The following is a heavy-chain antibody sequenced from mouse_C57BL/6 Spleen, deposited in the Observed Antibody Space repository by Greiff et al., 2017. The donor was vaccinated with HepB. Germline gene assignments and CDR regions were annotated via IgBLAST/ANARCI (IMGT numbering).Heavy chain of an antibody. Sequence: QVQLQQSGPGLVQPSQSLSITCTVSGFSLTSYGVHWVRQSPGKGLEWLGVIWSGGSTDYNAAFISRLSISKDNSKSQVFFKMNSLQADDTAIYYCARMTPRTYAMDYWGQGTSVTVSS. J-gene: IGHJ4*01. V-gene: IGHV2-2*01. CDR2: IWSGGST. CDR3: ARMTPRTYAMDY. CDR1: GFSLTSYG. D-gene: IGHD2-13*01.